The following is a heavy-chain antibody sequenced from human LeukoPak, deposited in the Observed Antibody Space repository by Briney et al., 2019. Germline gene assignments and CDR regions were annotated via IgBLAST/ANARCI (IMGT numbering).Heavy chain of an antibody. CDR3: AKDSNLHYFDY. Sequence: GGSLRLSCAASGFTVSSNYMSWVRQAPGKGLEWVSVIYSGGSTYYTDSVKGRFTISRHNSQNTLYLQMNSLRAEDTAVYYCAKDSNLHYFDYWGQGTLVTVSS. V-gene: IGHV3-53*01. J-gene: IGHJ4*02. CDR2: IYSGGST. CDR1: GFTVSSNY.